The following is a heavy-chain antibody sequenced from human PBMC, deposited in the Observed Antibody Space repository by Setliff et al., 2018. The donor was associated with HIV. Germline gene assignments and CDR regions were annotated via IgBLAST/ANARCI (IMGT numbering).Heavy chain of an antibody. CDR1: GYSISSGYY. V-gene: IGHV4-38-2*02. J-gene: IGHJ5*02. CDR3: ARDGGLSITWEGPRSGFDP. CDR2: IYHSGST. Sequence: KPSETLSLTCAVSGYSISSGYYWGWIRQSPGKGLEWIGSIYHSGSTYYNLSLKSRVTISVDTSKNQFSLKLTSVTAADTAVYYCARDGGLSITWEGPRSGFDPWGQGTLVTVSS. D-gene: IGHD1-26*01.